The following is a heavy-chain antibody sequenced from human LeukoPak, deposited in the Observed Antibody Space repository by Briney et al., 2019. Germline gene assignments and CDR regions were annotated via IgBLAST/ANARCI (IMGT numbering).Heavy chain of an antibody. D-gene: IGHD3-9*01. CDR2: INHSGST. CDR3: ARGPAYYDILTGYAGRRQRGYFDY. Sequence: SETLSLTCAVYGGSFNGYYWSWIRQPPGKGLEWIGEINHSGSTNYNPSLKSRVTISEDTSKNQFSLKLSSVTAADTAVYYCARGPAYYDILTGYAGRRQRGYFDYWGQGTLVTVSS. CDR1: GGSFNGYY. V-gene: IGHV4-34*01. J-gene: IGHJ4*02.